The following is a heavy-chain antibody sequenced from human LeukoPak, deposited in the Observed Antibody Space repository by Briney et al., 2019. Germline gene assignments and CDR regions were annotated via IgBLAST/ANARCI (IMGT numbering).Heavy chain of an antibody. CDR3: ARGGMVRGVITTFDY. V-gene: IGHV4-34*01. Sequence: SETLSLTCAVYGGSFSGYYWSRIRQPPGKGLEWIGEINHSGSTNYNPSLKSRVTISVDTSKNQFSLKLSSVTAADTAVYYCARGGMVRGVITTFDYWGQGTLVTVSS. CDR2: INHSGST. J-gene: IGHJ4*02. D-gene: IGHD3-10*01. CDR1: GGSFSGYY.